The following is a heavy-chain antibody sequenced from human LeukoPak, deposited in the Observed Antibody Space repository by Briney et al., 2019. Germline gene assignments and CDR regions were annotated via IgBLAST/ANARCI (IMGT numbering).Heavy chain of an antibody. CDR3: ARARGTFSLDAFDI. J-gene: IGHJ3*02. Sequence: SETLSLTCAVYGGSFSGYYWSWIRQPPGKGLGWIGEINHSGSTNYNPSLKSRVTISVDTSKNQFSLKLSSVTAADTAVYYCARARGTFSLDAFDIWGQGTIVTVSS. V-gene: IGHV4-34*01. CDR2: INHSGST. CDR1: GGSFSGYY. D-gene: IGHD3-16*01.